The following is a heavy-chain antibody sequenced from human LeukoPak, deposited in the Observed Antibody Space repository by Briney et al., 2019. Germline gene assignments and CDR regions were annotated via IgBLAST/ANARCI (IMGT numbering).Heavy chain of an antibody. Sequence: GGSLRLSCAASGFTFSSYWMHWVRQAPGKGLVWVSRINTDGCSTNYADSVKGRFTISRDNAKNTLYLQMNSLRAEDTAVYYCARDRGDYVVPFDYWGQGTLVTVSS. J-gene: IGHJ4*02. CDR1: GFTFSSYW. V-gene: IGHV3-74*01. CDR2: INTDGCST. CDR3: ARDRGDYVVPFDY. D-gene: IGHD4-17*01.